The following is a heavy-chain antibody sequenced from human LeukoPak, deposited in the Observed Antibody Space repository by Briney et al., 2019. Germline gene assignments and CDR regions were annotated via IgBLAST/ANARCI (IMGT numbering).Heavy chain of an antibody. Sequence: GASVKVSCKASGYTFTSYGISWVQQAPGQGLEWMGWISAYNGNTNYAQKLQGRVTMTTDTSTSTAYMELRSLRSDDTAVYYCARDWGNIAAAGIAWFDPWGQGTLVTVSS. CDR2: ISAYNGNT. CDR3: ARDWGNIAAAGIAWFDP. V-gene: IGHV1-18*01. CDR1: GYTFTSYG. J-gene: IGHJ5*02. D-gene: IGHD6-13*01.